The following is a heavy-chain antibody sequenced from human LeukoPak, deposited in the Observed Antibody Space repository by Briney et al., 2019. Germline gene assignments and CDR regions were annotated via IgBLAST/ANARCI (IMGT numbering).Heavy chain of an antibody. CDR1: VYTFTTFY. CDR2: INPSGGST. J-gene: IGHJ4*02. V-gene: IGHV1-46*01. CDR3: ARYEWDLLASFDY. Sequence: GASVKVSCKTSVYTFTTFYIHWVRQAPGQGLEWMGLINPSGGSTRYAQKFQGRVTMTRDTSTNTVYMELSNLRSEDTAVYYCARYEWDLLASFDYRGQGTLVTVSS. D-gene: IGHD1-26*01.